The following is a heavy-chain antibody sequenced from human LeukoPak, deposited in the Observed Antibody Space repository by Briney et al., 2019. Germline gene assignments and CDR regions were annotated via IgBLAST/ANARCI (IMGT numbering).Heavy chain of an antibody. Sequence: ASVKVSCKASGYSSTSYGISWVRQAPGQGLEWMGWISANSGNTNYAQKLQGRVTMTTDTPTSTAYMELRSLRSDDTAVYYCARDAADTVRGGDYWGQGSLVTVSS. J-gene: IGHJ4*02. CDR1: GYSSTSYG. D-gene: IGHD5-18*01. V-gene: IGHV1-18*01. CDR3: ARDAADTVRGGDY. CDR2: ISANSGNT.